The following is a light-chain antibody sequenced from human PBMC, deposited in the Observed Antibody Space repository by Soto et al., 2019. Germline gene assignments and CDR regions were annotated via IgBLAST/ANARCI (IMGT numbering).Light chain of an antibody. CDR1: QSVSSY. V-gene: IGKV3-11*01. J-gene: IGKJ2*01. Sequence: EIVLTQSPATLSLSPGERATLSCRASQSVSSYLAWYQQKPGQAPRLLIYDASNRATGIPARFSGSGSGTDFNLTISCLEPEDFAVYYCQQRSNWSYTFGQGTKLEIK. CDR2: DAS. CDR3: QQRSNWSYT.